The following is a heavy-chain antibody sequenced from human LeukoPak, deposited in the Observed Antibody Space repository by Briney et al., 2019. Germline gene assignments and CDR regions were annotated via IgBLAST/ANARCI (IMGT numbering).Heavy chain of an antibody. D-gene: IGHD5-18*01. CDR3: AHRSRGYGYGIDY. CDR1: GFSLSTSAAG. CDR2: ISWDDTK. V-gene: IGHV2-5*02. J-gene: IGHJ4*02. Sequence: SGPTLVKPTQTLTLTCTFSGFSLSTSAAGVDWIRQPPGKALEWLALISWDDTKHYSPSLKSRLTITKDTSKNQVVLIMTNMDPVDTATYYCAHRSRGYGYGIDYWGQGALVTVSS.